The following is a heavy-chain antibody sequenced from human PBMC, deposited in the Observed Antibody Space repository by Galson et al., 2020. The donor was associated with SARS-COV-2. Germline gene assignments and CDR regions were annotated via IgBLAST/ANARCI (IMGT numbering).Heavy chain of an antibody. V-gene: IGHV3-21*01. CDR2: ISSSSSYI. J-gene: IGHJ6*02. CDR1: GFTFSSYS. D-gene: IGHD6-13*01. Sequence: GESLKISCAASGFTFSSYSMNWVRQAPGKGLEWVSSISSSSSYIYYADSVKGRFTISRDNAKNSLHLQMNSLRAEDTAVYYCATLAAADPRYYYYYGMDVWGQGTTVTVSS. CDR3: ATLAAADPRYYYYYGMDV.